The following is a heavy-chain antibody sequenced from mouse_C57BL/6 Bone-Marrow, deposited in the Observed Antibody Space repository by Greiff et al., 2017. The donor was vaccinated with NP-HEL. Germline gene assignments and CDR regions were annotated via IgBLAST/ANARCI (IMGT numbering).Heavy chain of an antibody. CDR2: IDPSDSYT. Sequence: QVQLQQPGAELVMPGASVKLSCKASGYTFTSYWMHWVKQRPGQGLEWIGEIDPSDSYTNYNQKFKGKSTLTVDKSSSTAYMQLSSLTSEDSAVYYCARGIYDYDPFAYWGQGTVVTVSA. D-gene: IGHD2-4*01. J-gene: IGHJ3*01. CDR1: GYTFTSYW. CDR3: ARGIYDYDPFAY. V-gene: IGHV1-69*01.